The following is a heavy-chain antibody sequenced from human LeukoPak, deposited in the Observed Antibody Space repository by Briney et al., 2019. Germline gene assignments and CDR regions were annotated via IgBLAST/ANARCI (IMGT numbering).Heavy chain of an antibody. CDR3: AKGRPKDTAMAGGDY. V-gene: IGHV3-21*04. D-gene: IGHD5-18*01. Sequence: GGSLRLSCAASGFTFSDYAMNWVRQAPGKGLEWVSSISSTSYYMYYADSVKGRFTTSRDNAKNTLYLQMNSLRAEDTAVYYCAKGRPKDTAMAGGDYWGQGTLVTVSS. CDR1: GFTFSDYA. J-gene: IGHJ4*02. CDR2: ISSTSYYM.